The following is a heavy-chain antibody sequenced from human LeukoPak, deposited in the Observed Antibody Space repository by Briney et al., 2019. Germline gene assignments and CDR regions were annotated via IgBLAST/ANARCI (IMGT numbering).Heavy chain of an antibody. D-gene: IGHD1-26*01. V-gene: IGHV3-20*04. Sequence: PAESLGLSCAASGFTFDDYGMSWVRQGPGKGLEWVSGINWNGGNTGYADSVKGRFTIFRDNAKNSLYLEMDSLRVEDTALYYCARTSDGNWFDPWGQGTLVTVSS. CDR3: ARTSDGNWFDP. J-gene: IGHJ5*02. CDR2: INWNGGNT. CDR1: GFTFDDYG.